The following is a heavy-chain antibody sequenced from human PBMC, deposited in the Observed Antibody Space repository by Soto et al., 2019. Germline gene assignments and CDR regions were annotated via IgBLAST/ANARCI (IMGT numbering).Heavy chain of an antibody. V-gene: IGHV3-23*01. D-gene: IGHD1-26*01. CDR3: AKRGSGSYFDY. Sequence: EVQLLESGGGLVQPGGSLRLSCAASGFTFSSYAMRWVRQAPGKGLEWVSAISGSGGSTYYADSVQGRFTISRDNSKSPLYLQMNSLSAEDPAVYYCAKRGSGSYFDYWGQGTVVTVSS. CDR2: ISGSGGST. CDR1: GFTFSSYA. J-gene: IGHJ4*02.